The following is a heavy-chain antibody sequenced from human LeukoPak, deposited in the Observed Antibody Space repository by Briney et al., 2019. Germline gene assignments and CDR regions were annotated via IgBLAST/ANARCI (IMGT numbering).Heavy chain of an antibody. D-gene: IGHD5-24*01. Sequence: PSETLSLTCAVFGGSLSGYYWSWIRQPPGKGLEWIGEIHYSGSTDYNPSLKSRVTISVDMSKNQFSLNLSSVTAADTAVYYCAGGSDAYKSGNNWGQGTLVTVSS. CDR2: IHYSGST. V-gene: IGHV4-34*01. CDR1: GGSLSGYY. CDR3: AGGSDAYKSGNN. J-gene: IGHJ4*02.